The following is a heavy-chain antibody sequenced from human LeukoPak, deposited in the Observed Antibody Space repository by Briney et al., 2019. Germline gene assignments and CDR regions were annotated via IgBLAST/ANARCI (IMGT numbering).Heavy chain of an antibody. D-gene: IGHD2-15*01. V-gene: IGHV3-23*01. CDR3: AKQLGYCSDGSCYFPY. CDR1: GFTFSSSA. Sequence: GSVKVSCKASGFTFSSSAMGWVRQAPGKGLEWVSAISNNGGYTYYADSVQGRFTISRDNSKSTLCLQMNSLRAEDTAVYYCAKQLGYCSDGSCYFPYWGQGTLVAVSS. CDR2: ISNNGGYT. J-gene: IGHJ4*02.